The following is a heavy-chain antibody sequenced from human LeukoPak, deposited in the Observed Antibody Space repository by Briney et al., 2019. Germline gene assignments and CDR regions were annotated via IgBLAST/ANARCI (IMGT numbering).Heavy chain of an antibody. CDR1: GYTFTVYY. CDR2: INPDSGGT. V-gene: IGHV1-2*06. D-gene: IGHD3-10*01. J-gene: IGHJ4*02. CDR3: ARGPSGSDY. Sequence: GASVKVSCKVSGYTFTVYYLRWLRQAPGQGLEWMGRINPDSGGTNYAQKFQGRVTMTRDTSINTAYMDLSSLRSDDTAVYYCARGPSGSDYWGQGTLVTVSS.